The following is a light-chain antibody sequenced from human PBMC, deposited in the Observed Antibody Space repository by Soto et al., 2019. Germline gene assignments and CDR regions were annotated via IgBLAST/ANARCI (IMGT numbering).Light chain of an antibody. CDR1: QSISSN. CDR3: HQYENWPQT. V-gene: IGKV3-15*01. CDR2: RAS. J-gene: IGKJ1*01. Sequence: ELVMTQSPSTLSVSPGERATLSCRASQSISSNLAWYQQKLGQAPRLLIYRASTRSTGIPARFSGSGSGTEFTLTISSLQSEAVALYYCHQYENWPQTFGQGTKVEI.